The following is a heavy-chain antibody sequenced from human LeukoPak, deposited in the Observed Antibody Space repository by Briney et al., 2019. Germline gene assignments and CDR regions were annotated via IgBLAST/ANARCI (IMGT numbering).Heavy chain of an antibody. CDR3: AKSPRSVGLWNYVGYYFDY. CDR1: GFTFSSYA. V-gene: IGHV3-23*01. D-gene: IGHD1-7*01. CDR2: ISGSGGST. J-gene: IGHJ4*02. Sequence: PGGSLRLSCAASGFTFSSYAMSWVRQAPGKGLEWVSAISGSGGSTYYADSVKGRLTISRDNSKNTLYLQMNSLRAEDTAVYYCAKSPRSVGLWNYVGYYFDYWGQGTLVTVSS.